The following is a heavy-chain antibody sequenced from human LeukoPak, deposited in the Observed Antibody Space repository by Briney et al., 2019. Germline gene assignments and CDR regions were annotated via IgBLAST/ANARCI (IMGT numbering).Heavy chain of an antibody. J-gene: IGHJ5*02. Sequence: GGSLRLSCAASGFTFSSSAMSWVRQAPGKGLEWVSSISGSGDSTYYADSVKGRFTISRDNSKNTLYLQMNSLRAEDTAVYYCAKGGVWFGNSDPWGQGTLVTVSS. CDR3: AKGGVWFGNSDP. CDR1: GFTFSSSA. V-gene: IGHV3-23*01. D-gene: IGHD3-10*01. CDR2: ISGSGDST.